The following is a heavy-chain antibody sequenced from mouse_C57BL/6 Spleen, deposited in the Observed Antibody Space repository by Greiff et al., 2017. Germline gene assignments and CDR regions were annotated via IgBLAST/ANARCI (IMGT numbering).Heavy chain of an antibody. CDR1: GYSITSGYY. J-gene: IGHJ2*01. Sequence: EVKLMESGPGLVKPSQSLSLTCSVTGYSITSGYYWNWIRQFPGNKLEWMGYISYDGSNNYNPSLKNRISITRDTSKNQFFLKLNSVTTEDTATYYCAREAPEAFDYWGQGTTLTVSS. CDR3: AREAPEAFDY. CDR2: ISYDGSN. V-gene: IGHV3-6*01.